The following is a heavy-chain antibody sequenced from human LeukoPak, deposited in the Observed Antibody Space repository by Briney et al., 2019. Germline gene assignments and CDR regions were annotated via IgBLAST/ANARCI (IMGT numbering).Heavy chain of an antibody. CDR1: GFTFSSYG. D-gene: IGHD2-15*01. J-gene: IGHJ5*02. V-gene: IGHV3-30*18. CDR2: ISYDGSNK. CDR3: AKLRYCSGGSCSHLT. Sequence: GSLRLSCAASGFTFSSYGMHWVRQAPGKGLEWVAVISYDGSNKYYADSVKGRFTISRDNSKNTLYLQMNSLRAEDTAVYYCAKLRYCSGGSCSHLTWGQGTLVTVSS.